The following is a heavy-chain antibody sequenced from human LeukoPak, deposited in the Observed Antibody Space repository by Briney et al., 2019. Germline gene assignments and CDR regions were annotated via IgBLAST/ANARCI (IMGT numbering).Heavy chain of an antibody. D-gene: IGHD6-13*01. CDR2: IWYDGSNK. V-gene: IGHV3-33*01. CDR3: ARAPYSSSALDY. J-gene: IGHJ4*02. CDR1: GFTFSSYG. Sequence: PGGSLRLSCAASGFTFSSYGMHWVRQAPGKGLEWVAVIWYDGSNKYYADSVKGRFTISRDNSMNTLYLQMNSLRAEDTAVYYCARAPYSSSALDYWGQGTLVTVSS.